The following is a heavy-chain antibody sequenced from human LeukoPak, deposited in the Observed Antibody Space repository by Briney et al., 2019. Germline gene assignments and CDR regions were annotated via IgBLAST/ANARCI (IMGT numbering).Heavy chain of an antibody. CDR1: GFTFSSYA. CDR3: ARDHVVVPAALYY. J-gene: IGHJ4*02. CDR2: ISYDGSNK. D-gene: IGHD2-2*01. Sequence: GGSLRLSCAASGFTFSSYAMHWVRQAPGKGLEWVAVISYDGSNKYYADSVKGRFTISRDNSKNTLYLQMNSLRAEDTAVYYCARDHVVVPAALYYWGQGTLVTVSS. V-gene: IGHV3-30*04.